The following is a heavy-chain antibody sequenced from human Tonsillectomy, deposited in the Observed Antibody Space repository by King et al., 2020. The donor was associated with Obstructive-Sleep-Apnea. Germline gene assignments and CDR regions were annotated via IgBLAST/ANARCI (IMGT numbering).Heavy chain of an antibody. J-gene: IGHJ4*02. CDR1: GFTFISYA. Sequence: VQLVEPGGGLVRPGGSLRLSFAASGFTFISYAMSWFRQAPGKGLEWVSAIVGSGGSTYYADSVKGRFTISRDISKNTLYLQMNSLRAEDTAVYYCAKEGRRSYGTVFDYWGQGTLVTVSS. D-gene: IGHD4-17*01. CDR2: IVGSGGST. CDR3: AKEGRRSYGTVFDY. V-gene: IGHV3-23*04.